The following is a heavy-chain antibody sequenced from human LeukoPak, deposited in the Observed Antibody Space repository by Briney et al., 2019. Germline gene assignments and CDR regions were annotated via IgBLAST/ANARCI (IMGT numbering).Heavy chain of an antibody. Sequence: ASVKVSRKASGYTFTGYYMHWVRQAPGQGLEWMGWINPNSGGTNYAQKFQGRVTMTRDTSISTAYMELSRLRSDDTAVYYCARDLAGVPAAKSHYYYYMDVWGKGTTVTISS. V-gene: IGHV1-2*02. D-gene: IGHD2-2*01. CDR1: GYTFTGYY. J-gene: IGHJ6*03. CDR3: ARDLAGVPAAKSHYYYYMDV. CDR2: INPNSGGT.